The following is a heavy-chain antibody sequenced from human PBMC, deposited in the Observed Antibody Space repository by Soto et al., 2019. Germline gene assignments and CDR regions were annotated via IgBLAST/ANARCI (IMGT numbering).Heavy chain of an antibody. CDR3: AKARCSTANCYVPEY. CDR2: ISGSAGSSGP. D-gene: IGHD2-2*01. J-gene: IGHJ4*02. CDR1: GFTFSTYT. V-gene: IGHV3-23*01. Sequence: DVQLLESGGGLVQPGGSLRLSCVASGFTFSTYTMSWVRQAPGKGLEWVSVISGSAGSSGPSYADSVQGRFSISRDNARNTLYLQMNSLRGEYTAMYYCAKARCSTANCYVPEYWGQGTRVTVSS.